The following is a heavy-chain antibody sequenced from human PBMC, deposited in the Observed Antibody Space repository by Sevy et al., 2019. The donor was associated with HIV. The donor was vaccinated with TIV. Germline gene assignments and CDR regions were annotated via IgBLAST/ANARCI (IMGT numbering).Heavy chain of an antibody. CDR3: ARDGNSGYYFNYYYYGMDV. Sequence: GGSLRLSCAATGFSLNDYYMTWIRQAPGKGLEWVSYISGDSGHTNYAESVKGRFTISGGNTKNFVYLQMDGLRAEDTATYYCARDGNSGYYFNYYYYGMDVWGQGTTVTVSS. D-gene: IGHD3-22*01. V-gene: IGHV3-11*06. CDR2: ISGDSGHT. CDR1: GFSLNDYY. J-gene: IGHJ6*02.